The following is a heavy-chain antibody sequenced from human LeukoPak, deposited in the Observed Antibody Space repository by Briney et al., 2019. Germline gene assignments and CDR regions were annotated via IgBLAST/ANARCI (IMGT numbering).Heavy chain of an antibody. V-gene: IGHV3-30*18. CDR3: AKVGSYHDFDY. D-gene: IGHD3-22*01. CDR2: ISYDGSNK. J-gene: IGHJ4*02. CDR1: GFTFSSYA. Sequence: GGSLRLSCAASGFTFSSYAMHWVRQAPGKGLEWVALISYDGSNKYYADSVKGRFTVSKDNSKNTLFLQMNSLRAEDTAVYYCAKVGSYHDFDYWGQGTLVTVSS.